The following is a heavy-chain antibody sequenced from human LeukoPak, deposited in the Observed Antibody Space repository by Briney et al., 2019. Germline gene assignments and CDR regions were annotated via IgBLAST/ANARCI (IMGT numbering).Heavy chain of an antibody. CDR1: GYTFTSYG. CDR3: ARGVYCTNGVCPFDH. Sequence: ASVKVSCKASGYTFTSYGISWVRQAPGQGLEWMGWISAYNGNTNYAQKLQGRVTMTTDTSTSTAYMELRSLRSDDTAVYYCARGVYCTNGVCPFDHWGQGTLVTVSS. J-gene: IGHJ4*02. D-gene: IGHD2-8*01. V-gene: IGHV1-18*01. CDR2: ISAYNGNT.